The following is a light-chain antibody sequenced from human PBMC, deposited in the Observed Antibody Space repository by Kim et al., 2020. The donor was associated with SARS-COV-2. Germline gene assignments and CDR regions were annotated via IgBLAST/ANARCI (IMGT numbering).Light chain of an antibody. V-gene: IGLV3-1*01. CDR1: KLGDTY. J-gene: IGLJ3*02. CDR2: QDS. CDR3: QAWDSSTRV. Sequence: SYELTQPPSVFVSPGQTASITCSGDKLGDTYACWYQQKPGQSPVLVIYQDSKRPSGIPERFSGSNSGNTATLTISGTQAMDEADYYCQAWDSSTRVFGGGTQLTV.